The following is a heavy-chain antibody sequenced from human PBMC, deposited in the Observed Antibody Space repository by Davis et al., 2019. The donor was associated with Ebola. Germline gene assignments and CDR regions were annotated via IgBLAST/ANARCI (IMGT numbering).Heavy chain of an antibody. Sequence: HTGGSLRLSCAASGFTFSGYWMHWVRQAPGKGLVWVSRIKSDGSSTYYADSVKGRFTISRDNAKNTLYLQMNSLRDEDTAVYYCADQKNYASDIWGQGTMVTVSS. CDR1: GFTFSGYW. V-gene: IGHV3-74*01. CDR3: ADQKNYASDI. J-gene: IGHJ3*02. CDR2: IKSDGSST.